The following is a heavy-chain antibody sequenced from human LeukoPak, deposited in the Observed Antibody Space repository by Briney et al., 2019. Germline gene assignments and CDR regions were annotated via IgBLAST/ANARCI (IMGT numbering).Heavy chain of an antibody. CDR2: ISSSSKTI. V-gene: IGHV3-48*01. CDR3: ARDSSGYSYPPYYIDY. Sequence: GSLRLSCAASGFTLSSYEMNWVRQAPGKGLEWVSYISSSSKTIYYADSVKGRFTISRDNAKNSLYLQMNSLRAEDTAVYYCARDSSGYSYPPYYIDYGGQGTLVTVSS. D-gene: IGHD3-22*01. CDR1: GFTLSSYE. J-gene: IGHJ4*02.